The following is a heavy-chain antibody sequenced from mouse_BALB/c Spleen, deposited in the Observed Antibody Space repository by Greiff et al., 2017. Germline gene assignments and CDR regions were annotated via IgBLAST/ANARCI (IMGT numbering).Heavy chain of an antibody. V-gene: IGHV1-7*01. D-gene: IGHD1-1*01. CDR2: INPSTGYT. CDR3: ARNYYGDYFDY. CDR1: GYTFTSYW. Sequence: VQLVESGAELAKPGASVKMSCKASGYTFTSYWMHWVKQRPGQGLEWIGYINPSTGYTEYNQKFKDKATLTADKSSSTAYMQLSSLTSEDSAVYYCARNYYGDYFDYWGQGTTLTVSS. J-gene: IGHJ2*01.